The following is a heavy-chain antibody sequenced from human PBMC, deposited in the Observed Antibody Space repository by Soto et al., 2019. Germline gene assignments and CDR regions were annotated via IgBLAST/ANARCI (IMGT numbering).Heavy chain of an antibody. D-gene: IGHD5-12*01. Sequence: PXXTLSLTCTVSRGSITSYYWSWIRQPPGKGMEWIGXLYYSXSTNYKQSLKXXVTISVDTXKNQLSLKLSSVNDADKDVYYCARAPYGGCEGYWGQGTLVTVYS. CDR2: LYYSXST. V-gene: IGHV4-59*01. J-gene: IGHJ1*01. CDR3: ARAPYGGCEGY. CDR1: RGSITSYY.